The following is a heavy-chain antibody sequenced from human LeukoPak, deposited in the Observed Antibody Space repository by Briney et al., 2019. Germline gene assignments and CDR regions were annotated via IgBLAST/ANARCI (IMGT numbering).Heavy chain of an antibody. V-gene: IGHV3-15*01. CDR1: GFTFSNAW. CDR3: TTRYYDFWSGYSNAFDI. CDR2: IKSKTDGGTT. D-gene: IGHD3-3*01. Sequence: GGSLRLSCAASGFTFSNAWMSWVRQAPGKGLEWVGRIKSKTDGGTTDYAAPVKGRFTISRDDSKNTLYLQMNSLKTEDTAAYYCTTRYYDFWSGYSNAFDIWGQGTMVTVSS. J-gene: IGHJ3*02.